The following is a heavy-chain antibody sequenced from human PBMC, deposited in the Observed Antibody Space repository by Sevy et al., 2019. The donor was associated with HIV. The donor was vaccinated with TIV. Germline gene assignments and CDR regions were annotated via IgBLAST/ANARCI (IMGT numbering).Heavy chain of an antibody. D-gene: IGHD2-8*01. J-gene: IGHJ4*02. CDR1: GAPISNTAYY. V-gene: IGHV4-39*01. CDR2: IRHGGYT. Sequence: SETLSLTCIVSGAPISNTAYYWGWIRQSPGKGLEWIASIRHGGYTFYNPSLKSRVTISADTSKNQFSLKLTSVSAADTSIYYCVGPKLTYTNGWHYFDYWGQGTVVTVSS. CDR3: VGPKLTYTNGWHYFDY.